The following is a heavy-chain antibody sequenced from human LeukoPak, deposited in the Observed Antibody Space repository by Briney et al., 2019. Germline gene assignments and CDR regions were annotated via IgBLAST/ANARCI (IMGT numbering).Heavy chain of an antibody. Sequence: PSETLSLTSTVSGGSISSYYWSWIRQPPGKGLEWIGYIYYSGSTNHNPSLKSRVTISVDTSKNQFSLKLSSVTAADTAVYYCARRMDYYYYMDVWGKGTTVTVSS. CDR3: ARRMDYYYYMDV. J-gene: IGHJ6*03. CDR1: GGSISSYY. CDR2: IYYSGST. V-gene: IGHV4-59*08.